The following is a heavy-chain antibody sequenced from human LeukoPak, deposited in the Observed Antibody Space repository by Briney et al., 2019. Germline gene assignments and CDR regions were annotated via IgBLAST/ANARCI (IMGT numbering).Heavy chain of an antibody. D-gene: IGHD6-13*01. V-gene: IGHV5-51*01. Sequence: GESLKISCKVSGYSFTSYWIGWVRQMPGKGLVWMGIIYPGDSDTRYSPSFQGQVTISADKSISTAYLQWSSLKASDTAMYYCARGSAGTDYYYYYYMDVWGKGTTVTVSS. CDR2: IYPGDSDT. J-gene: IGHJ6*03. CDR1: GYSFTSYW. CDR3: ARGSAGTDYYYYYYMDV.